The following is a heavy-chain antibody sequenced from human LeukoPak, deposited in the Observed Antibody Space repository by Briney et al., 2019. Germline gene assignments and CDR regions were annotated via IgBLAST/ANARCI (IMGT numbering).Heavy chain of an antibody. CDR2: IIPIFGTT. J-gene: IGHJ6*02. V-gene: IGHV1-69*13. CDR3: AALGARWNYYGMDV. Sequence: SVTVSCKASGATFSSYAIDWVRQAPGQGLEWMGGIIPIFGTTNYAQKFQGRVTITADESTSTAYMELSSLRSEDTAVYYCAALGARWNYYGMDVWGQGTTVTVSS. D-gene: IGHD5-24*01. CDR1: GATFSSYA.